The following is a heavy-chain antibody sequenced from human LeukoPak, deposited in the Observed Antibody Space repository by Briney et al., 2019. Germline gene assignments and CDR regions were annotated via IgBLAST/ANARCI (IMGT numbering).Heavy chain of an antibody. V-gene: IGHV4-38-2*02. CDR2: IYHSGST. CDR1: GYSISSGYY. J-gene: IGHJ5*02. CDR3: ARERAAATFDP. D-gene: IGHD6-13*01. Sequence: SETLSLTCTVSGYSISSGYYWGWIRPPPGKGLEWIGSIYHSGSTYYNPSLKSRVTISVDTSKNQFSLKLSSVTAADTAVYYCARERAAATFDPWGQGTLVTVSS.